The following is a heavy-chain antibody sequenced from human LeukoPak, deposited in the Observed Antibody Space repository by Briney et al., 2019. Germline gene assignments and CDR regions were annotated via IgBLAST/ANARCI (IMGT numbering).Heavy chain of an antibody. V-gene: IGHV3-21*01. D-gene: IGHD3-3*01. CDR1: GFMFSSYG. CDR2: ISSSSHFI. CDR3: AITIFSRGMDV. J-gene: IGHJ6*02. Sequence: GGSLRLSCAASGFMFSSYGMNWVRQAPGKGLEWVSSISSSSHFIYYADSVKGRFTISRDNAKNSLYLQMNSLRAEDTAVYYCAITIFSRGMDVWGQGTTVTVSS.